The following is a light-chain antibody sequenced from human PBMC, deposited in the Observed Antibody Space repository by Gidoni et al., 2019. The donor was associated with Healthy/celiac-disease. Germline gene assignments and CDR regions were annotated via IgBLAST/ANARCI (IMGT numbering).Light chain of an antibody. CDR2: GAS. CDR3: QQYGSSLTWT. Sequence: EIVLTQSPCTLSLSPGERATLSCRASQCVSSSYLAWYQQKPGQAPRLLIYGASSRATGIPDRVSGSGSGTDFTLTISRLEPEDFAVYYCQQYGSSLTWTFGQGTKVEIK. J-gene: IGKJ1*01. CDR1: QCVSSSY. V-gene: IGKV3-20*01.